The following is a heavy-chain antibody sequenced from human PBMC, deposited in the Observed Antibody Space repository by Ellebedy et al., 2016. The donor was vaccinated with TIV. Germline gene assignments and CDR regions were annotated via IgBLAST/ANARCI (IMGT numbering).Heavy chain of an antibody. Sequence: MPSETLSLTCTVSGVSISGFHWTWIRQPPGKGLEWIGYIYFSGSSNYNPSLKSRVTMSVDTSKNQFSLKLNSVTAADTAVYYCVRGRDAYKTGYWGQGTLVSVSS. J-gene: IGHJ4*02. CDR2: IYFSGSS. V-gene: IGHV4-59*01. CDR1: GVSISGFH. D-gene: IGHD5-24*01. CDR3: VRGRDAYKTGY.